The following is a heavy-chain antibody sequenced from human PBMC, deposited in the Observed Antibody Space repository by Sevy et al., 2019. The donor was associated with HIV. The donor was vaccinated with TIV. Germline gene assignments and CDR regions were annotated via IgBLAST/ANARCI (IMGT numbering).Heavy chain of an antibody. D-gene: IGHD4-17*01. CDR3: ARSRSNYGDYYFDY. V-gene: IGHV3-11*06. CDR2: ISGAGTYT. J-gene: IGHJ4*02. CDR1: GFTFSAYY. Sequence: GGSLRLSCAASGFTFSAYYMTWIRQAPGKGLEWVSYISGAGTYTNYVESVKGRFSITRDNSKNSLYLQMNGLRAEDTAVYFWARSRSNYGDYYFDYWGQGILVTVSS.